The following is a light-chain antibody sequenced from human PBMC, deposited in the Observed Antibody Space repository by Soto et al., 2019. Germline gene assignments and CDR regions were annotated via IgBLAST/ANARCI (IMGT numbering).Light chain of an antibody. V-gene: IGLV2-14*01. J-gene: IGLJ2*01. Sequence: QSALTQPASVSGSPGQSITISCTGTSSDVGGYNYVSWYQQHPGKAPKLMIYDVSNRPSGVSNRFSGSKSGNTASLTISGLQAEDEADYYCSSYTSSSTLPVVFGGGTKPTVL. CDR2: DVS. CDR3: SSYTSSSTLPVV. CDR1: SSDVGGYNY.